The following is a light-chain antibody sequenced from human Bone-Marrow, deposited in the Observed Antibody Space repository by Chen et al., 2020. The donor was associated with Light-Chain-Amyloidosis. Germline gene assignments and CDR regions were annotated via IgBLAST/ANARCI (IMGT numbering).Light chain of an antibody. J-gene: IGLJ3*02. V-gene: IGLV3-21*02. CDR3: QVWDRSSDRPV. Sequence: SYVLTQPSSVSVAPGQTATIACGGKHIARDSVHWYQLKAGQAPVVLVYDDSDRLSGVPERFSGSNSGNTATLTISRVEAGDEADYYCQVWDRSSDRPVFGGGTKLTVL. CDR1: HIARDS. CDR2: DDS.